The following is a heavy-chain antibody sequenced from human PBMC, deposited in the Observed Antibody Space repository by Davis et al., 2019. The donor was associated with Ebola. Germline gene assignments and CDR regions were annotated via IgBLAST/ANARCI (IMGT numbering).Heavy chain of an antibody. V-gene: IGHV1-24*01. J-gene: IGHJ4*02. Sequence: ASVKVSCKVSGYTLTDLSMHWVRQAPGKGLEWMGGFDPEDGETIYAQKFQGRVTMTEDTSTDTAYMELSSLRSEDTAVYYCARNSWYYDSSGYFVSNYFDYWGQGTLVTVST. D-gene: IGHD3-22*01. CDR3: ARNSWYYDSSGYFVSNYFDY. CDR1: GYTLTDLS. CDR2: FDPEDGET.